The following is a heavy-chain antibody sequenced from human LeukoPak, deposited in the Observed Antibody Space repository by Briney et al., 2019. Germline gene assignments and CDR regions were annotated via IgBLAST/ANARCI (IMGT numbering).Heavy chain of an antibody. J-gene: IGHJ6*02. CDR2: IKSKTDGGTT. D-gene: IGHD2-15*01. CDR1: GFTFSNAW. V-gene: IGHV3-15*01. CDR3: AREGVRYCSGGSCYSGGDYYYYYGMDV. Sequence: GGSLRLSCAASGFTFSNAWMSWVRQAPGKGLEWVGRIKSKTDGGTTDYAAPVKGRFTISRDDSKNTLYLQMNSLRAEDTAVYYCAREGVRYCSGGSCYSGGDYYYYYGMDVWGQGTTVTVSS.